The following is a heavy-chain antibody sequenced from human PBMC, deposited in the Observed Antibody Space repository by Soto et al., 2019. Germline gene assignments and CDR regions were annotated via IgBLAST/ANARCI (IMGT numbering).Heavy chain of an antibody. Sequence: GGSLGLSCAASGFPFSSHSMNWVRQAPGKGLEWVSYISSSSSAKYYAGSVKGRFTISRDNANNSLYLQMNSLRVEDTAVYYCDTMSSNIWPGCWGEGLSVTV. CDR2: ISSSSSAK. J-gene: IGHJ4*02. CDR1: GFPFSSHS. CDR3: DTMSSNIWPGC. V-gene: IGHV3-48*01. D-gene: IGHD6-19*01.